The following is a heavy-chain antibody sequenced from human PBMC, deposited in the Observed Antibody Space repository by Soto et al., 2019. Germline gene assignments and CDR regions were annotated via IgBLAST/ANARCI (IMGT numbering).Heavy chain of an antibody. J-gene: IGHJ4*02. CDR3: ARASTTVTTLDY. CDR2: IYHSGST. V-gene: IGHV4-30-2*01. CDR1: GGSISSGGYS. D-gene: IGHD4-17*01. Sequence: SETLSLTCAVSGGSISSGGYSWSWIRQPPGKGLEWIGYIYHSGSTYYNPSLKSRVTISVDRSKNQFSLKLSSVTAADTAVYNCARASTTVTTLDYWGQGTLVTVSS.